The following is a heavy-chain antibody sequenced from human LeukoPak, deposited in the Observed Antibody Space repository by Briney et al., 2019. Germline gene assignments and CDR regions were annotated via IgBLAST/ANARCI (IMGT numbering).Heavy chain of an antibody. D-gene: IGHD1-1*01. J-gene: IGHJ4*02. CDR3: ARETAGHDY. CDR2: INNDGSTT. V-gene: IGHV3-74*01. Sequence: PGGSLRLSCAASGFTFSSYWMHWVRQAPGKGLVWVSRINNDGSTTNYADSVKGRFTISRDNAKNTLYLQVNSQRAEDTAVYYCARETAGHDYWGQGTLVTVSS. CDR1: GFTFSSYW.